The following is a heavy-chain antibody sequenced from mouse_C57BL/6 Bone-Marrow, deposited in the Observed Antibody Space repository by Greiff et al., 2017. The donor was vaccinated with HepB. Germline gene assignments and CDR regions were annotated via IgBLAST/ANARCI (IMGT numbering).Heavy chain of an antibody. D-gene: IGHD1-1*01. J-gene: IGHJ4*01. V-gene: IGHV1-81*01. CDR1: GYTFTSYG. CDR2: IYPRSGNT. CDR3: ATVVRHYYAMDY. Sequence: VQLVESGAELARPGASVKLSCKASGYTFTSYGISWVKQRTGQGLEWIGEIYPRSGNTYYNEKFKGKATLTADKSSSTAYMELRSLTSEDSAVYFCATVVRHYYAMDYWGQGTSVTVSS.